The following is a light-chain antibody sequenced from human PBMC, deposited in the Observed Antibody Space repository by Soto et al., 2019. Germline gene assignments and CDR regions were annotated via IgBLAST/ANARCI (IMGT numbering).Light chain of an antibody. V-gene: IGLV2-14*01. J-gene: IGLJ3*02. CDR3: FSYTTSSTLV. Sequence: QSALTQPASVSGSPGQSITISCTGTSSDVGGYNYVSWYQQQPAKAPKLMIYEVSNRPSGVSHRFSGSTSGNTASLTISGLQAEDEADYYCFSYTTSSTLVFGGGTKLTVL. CDR2: EVS. CDR1: SSDVGGYNY.